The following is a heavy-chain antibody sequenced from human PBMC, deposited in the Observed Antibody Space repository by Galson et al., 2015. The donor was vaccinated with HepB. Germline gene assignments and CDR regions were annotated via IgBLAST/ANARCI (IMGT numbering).Heavy chain of an antibody. J-gene: IGHJ4*02. CDR1: GFSLSTSGMC. Sequence: PALVKPTQTLTLTCTFSGFSLSTSGMCVSWIRQPPGKALEWLARIDWDDDKYYSTSLKTRLTISKDTSKNQVVLTMTNMDPVDTATYYCARCYYDYVWGSYRWDYWGQGTLVTVSS. CDR2: IDWDDDK. D-gene: IGHD3-16*02. CDR3: ARCYYDYVWGSYRWDY. V-gene: IGHV2-70*11.